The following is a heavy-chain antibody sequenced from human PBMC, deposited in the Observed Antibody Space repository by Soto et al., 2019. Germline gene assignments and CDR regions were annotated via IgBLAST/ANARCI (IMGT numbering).Heavy chain of an antibody. CDR1: GFTFSSYG. J-gene: IGHJ6*02. CDR3: AREGGATKDSYYYYGMDV. D-gene: IGHD1-1*01. CDR2: IWYDGSNK. V-gene: IGHV3-33*01. Sequence: QVQLVESGGGVVQPGRSLRLSCAASGFTFSSYGMHWVRQAPGKGLEWVAVIWYDGSNKYYADSVKGRFTISRDNSKNTLYLQMNSLRAEDTAVYYCAREGGATKDSYYYYGMDVWGQGTTVTVSS.